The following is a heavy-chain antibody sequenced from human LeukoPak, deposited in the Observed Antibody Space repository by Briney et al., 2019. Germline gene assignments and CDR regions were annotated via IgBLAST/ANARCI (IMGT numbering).Heavy chain of an antibody. CDR3: ARSGKSTLNWFDP. J-gene: IGHJ5*02. V-gene: IGHV4-59*01. Sequence: SETLSLTCTVSGDSMSSFYWNWIRQPPGKGLEWIGYIYYSGSTNYNPSLKSRVTISVDTSKNQFSLKLSSVTAADTAVYYCARSGKSTLNWFDPWGQGTLVTVSS. CDR2: IYYSGST. CDR1: GDSMSSFY. D-gene: IGHD3-3*01.